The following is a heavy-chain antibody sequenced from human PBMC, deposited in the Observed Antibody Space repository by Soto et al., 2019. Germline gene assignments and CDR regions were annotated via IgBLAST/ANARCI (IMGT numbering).Heavy chain of an antibody. J-gene: IGHJ6*02. CDR3: ATGCSGGSCYSYYGMDV. Sequence: QVQLVQSGAEVKKPGSSVKVSCKASGGTFSSYAISWVRQAPGQGLEWMGGIIPIFGTANYAQKFQGRVTITADESTSTDYMELSSLRSEDTAVYYCATGCSGGSCYSYYGMDVWGQGTTVTVSS. CDR1: GGTFSSYA. CDR2: IIPIFGTA. V-gene: IGHV1-69*01. D-gene: IGHD2-15*01.